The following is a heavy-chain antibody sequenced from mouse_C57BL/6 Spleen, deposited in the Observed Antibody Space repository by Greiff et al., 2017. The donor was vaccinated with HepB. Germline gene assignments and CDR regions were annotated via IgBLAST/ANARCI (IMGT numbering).Heavy chain of an antibody. CDR2: IWSGGST. D-gene: IGHD1-1*01. J-gene: IGHJ3*01. CDR3: ARNPTVVIKGFAY. V-gene: IGHV2-2*01. Sequence: VKLKESGPGLVQPSQSLSITCTVSGFSLTSYGVHWVRQSPGKGLEWLGVIWSGGSTDYNAAFISRLSISKDNSKSQVFFKMNSLQADDTAIYYCARNPTVVIKGFAYWGQGTLVTVSA. CDR1: GFSLTSYG.